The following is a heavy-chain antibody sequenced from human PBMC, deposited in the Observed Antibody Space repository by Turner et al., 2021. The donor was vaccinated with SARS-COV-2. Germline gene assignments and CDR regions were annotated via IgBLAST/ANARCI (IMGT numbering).Heavy chain of an antibody. Sequence: EVQLVEPGGSLVQPGGSLRLSCAASGFTFSNAWMNWVRQAPGKGLEWVGRIKSSTDGGTTDYAAPVKVKFTISRDDSKITLYLQMNSLKTEDTAVYYCTTNRMTGNYYYYYGMDVWGQGTTVTVSS. CDR3: TTNRMTGNYYYYYGMDV. J-gene: IGHJ6*02. CDR1: GFTFSNAW. V-gene: IGHV3-15*01. CDR2: IKSSTDGGTT.